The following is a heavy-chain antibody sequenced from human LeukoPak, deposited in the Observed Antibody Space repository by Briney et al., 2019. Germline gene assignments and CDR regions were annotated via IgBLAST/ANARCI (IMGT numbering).Heavy chain of an antibody. Sequence: PGGSLRLSCAASGFTFSSYGMHWVRQAPGKGLEGVAFIRYDGSNKYYADSVKGRFTISRDNSKNTLYLQMNSLRAEDTAVYYCAKERINYGSGSYFGYWGQGTLVTVSS. CDR2: IRYDGSNK. CDR3: AKERINYGSGSYFGY. V-gene: IGHV3-30*02. J-gene: IGHJ4*02. CDR1: GFTFSSYG. D-gene: IGHD3-10*01.